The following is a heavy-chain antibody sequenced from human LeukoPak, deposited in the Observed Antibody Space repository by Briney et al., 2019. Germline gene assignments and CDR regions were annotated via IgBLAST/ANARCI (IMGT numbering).Heavy chain of an antibody. Sequence: TGGSLRLSCAASGFTFRSCELSWVRQAPAKGLEWVSYISSSGSIIYYADSVKGRFTISRDNAKNSLYLQMNSLRPDDTAVYYCARVDTLDYWGQGTLVTVSS. CDR3: ARVDTLDY. V-gene: IGHV3-48*03. J-gene: IGHJ4*02. CDR1: GFTFRSCE. D-gene: IGHD5-18*01. CDR2: ISSSGSII.